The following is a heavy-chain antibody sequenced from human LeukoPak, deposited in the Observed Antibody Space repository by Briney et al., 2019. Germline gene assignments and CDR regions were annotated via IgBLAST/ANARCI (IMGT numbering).Heavy chain of an antibody. V-gene: IGHV3-23*01. CDR2: ISGSGGST. D-gene: IGHD3-16*01. J-gene: IGHJ4*02. CDR1: GFPFNTYA. CDR3: ARDRLGAEYDY. Sequence: GGSLRLSCAASGFPFNTYAMSWVRQAPGKGLEWVSAISGSGGSTYYADSVKGRFTISRDNSKNTLYLQMNSLRAEDTAVYYCARDRLGAEYDYWGQGTLVSVSS.